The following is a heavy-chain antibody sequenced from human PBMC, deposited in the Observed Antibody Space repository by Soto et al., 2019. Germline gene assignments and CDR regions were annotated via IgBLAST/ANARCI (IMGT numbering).Heavy chain of an antibody. J-gene: IGHJ6*02. CDR3: ARDELITMVRGVPGGGYYYYYGMDV. V-gene: IGHV4-59*01. Sequence: PSETLSLTCTVSGGSISSYYWSWIRQPPGKGLEWIGYIYYSGSTNYNPSLKSRVTISVDTSKNQFSLKLSSVTAADTAVYYCARDELITMVRGVPGGGYYYYYGMDVWGQGTTVTVSS. CDR1: GGSISSYY. D-gene: IGHD3-10*01. CDR2: IYYSGST.